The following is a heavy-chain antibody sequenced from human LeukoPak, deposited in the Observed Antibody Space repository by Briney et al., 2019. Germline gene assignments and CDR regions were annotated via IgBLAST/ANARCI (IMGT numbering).Heavy chain of an antibody. CDR1: GFTFSSYE. Sequence: GGSLRLSCAASGFTFSSYEMSWIRQAPGKGLEWVSYISSSGSTIYYADSVKGRFTISRDNAKNSLYLQMNSLRAEDTAVYYCARTYCSGGSCYPRGAFDIWGQGTMVTVSS. CDR3: ARTYCSGGSCYPRGAFDI. D-gene: IGHD2-15*01. CDR2: ISSSGSTI. J-gene: IGHJ3*02. V-gene: IGHV3-48*03.